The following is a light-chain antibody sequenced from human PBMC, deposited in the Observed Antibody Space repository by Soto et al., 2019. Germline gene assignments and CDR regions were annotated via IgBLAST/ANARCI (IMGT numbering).Light chain of an antibody. V-gene: IGLV2-8*01. Sequence: QSALTQPPPASGSPGQSVTISCTGTSSDVGGYNYVSWYQQHPGKAPKLMIYEVSKRPSGVPDRFSGSKSGNTASLTVSGLQAEDEADYYCSSYAGSNNVFGTGTKVTVL. CDR3: SSYAGSNNV. CDR1: SSDVGGYNY. CDR2: EVS. J-gene: IGLJ1*01.